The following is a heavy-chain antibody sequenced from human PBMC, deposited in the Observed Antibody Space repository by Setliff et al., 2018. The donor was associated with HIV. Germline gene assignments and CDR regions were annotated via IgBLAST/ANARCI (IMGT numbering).Heavy chain of an antibody. CDR2: ISNNGGIT. CDR1: GFTFSSYG. Sequence: PGGSLRLSCAASGFTFSSYGMHWVRQAPGKGLEYVSAISNNGGITYYGDSVKGRFTISRDNSKNTLYLQMGSLRPEDMAVYYCARAEQRYYGSGKGYYFDYWGPGTLVTVS. CDR3: ARAEQRYYGSGKGYYFDY. J-gene: IGHJ4*02. D-gene: IGHD3-10*01. V-gene: IGHV3-64*02.